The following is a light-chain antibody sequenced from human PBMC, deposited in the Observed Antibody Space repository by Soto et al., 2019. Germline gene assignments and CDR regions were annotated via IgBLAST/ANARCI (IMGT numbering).Light chain of an antibody. CDR1: QSISTL. J-gene: IGKJ1*01. CDR2: DAS. V-gene: IGKV1-5*01. CDR3: QHYNSYSEA. Sequence: DIQMTQSPSTLSASVRDRVTITCRASQSISTLLAWYQQKPGKAPKLLIYDASSLQSGVPSRFSGSGSGTEFTLTTSSLQPDDFATYYCQHYNSYSEAFGQGTKVDIK.